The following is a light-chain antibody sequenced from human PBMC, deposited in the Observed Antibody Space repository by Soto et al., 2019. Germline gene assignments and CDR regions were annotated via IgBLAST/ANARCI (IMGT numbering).Light chain of an antibody. J-gene: IGKJ2*01. Sequence: DIQMTQSPSSLSASVGDRVTIACRASETISTYLNWYQQKPGKAPKLLIYAASILQSGVSSRFSGSRSATDFTLTISSLQPEDFATYYCLQSYSTPRTFGQGTKVEIK. CDR3: LQSYSTPRT. V-gene: IGKV1-39*01. CDR2: AAS. CDR1: ETISTY.